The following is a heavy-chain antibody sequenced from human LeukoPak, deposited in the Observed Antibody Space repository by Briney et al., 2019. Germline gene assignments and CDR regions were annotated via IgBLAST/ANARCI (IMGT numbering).Heavy chain of an antibody. Sequence: GGSLRLSCAASGFTLSSYGMHWVRQAPGKGLEWVAVIWYDGSNKYYADSVKGRFTISRDNSKNTLYLQMNSLRAEDTAVYYCAREHYDSSGYYYFDYWGQGTLVTVSS. V-gene: IGHV3-33*01. CDR1: GFTLSSYG. D-gene: IGHD3-22*01. J-gene: IGHJ4*02. CDR3: AREHYDSSGYYYFDY. CDR2: IWYDGSNK.